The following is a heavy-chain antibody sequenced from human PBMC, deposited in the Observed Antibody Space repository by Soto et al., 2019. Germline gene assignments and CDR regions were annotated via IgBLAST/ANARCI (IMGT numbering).Heavy chain of an antibody. Sequence: QVQLVQSGAEVKKPGASVKVSCKVSGDTLTDLSIHWVREAPGKGLEWMGGFDPGDAKTINAQKFQGRVTMTEATSEDTANMELSSPTYAATAVYYCVPVQRQGGTWSYGYVMDVWGQGTTVTVSS. CDR1: GDTLTDLS. J-gene: IGHJ6*02. D-gene: IGHD6-25*01. V-gene: IGHV1-24*01. CDR2: FDPGDAKT. CDR3: VPVQRQGGTWSYGYVMDV.